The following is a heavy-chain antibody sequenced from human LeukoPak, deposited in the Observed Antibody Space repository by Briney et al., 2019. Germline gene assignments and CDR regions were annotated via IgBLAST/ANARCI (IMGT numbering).Heavy chain of an antibody. CDR2: FDPEDGET. V-gene: IGHV1-24*01. Sequence: ASVTVSCKVSGYTLTELSMHWVRQAPGKGLEWMGGFDPEDGETIYAQKFQGRVTMTEDTSTDTAYMELSSLRSEDTAVYYCATVGVAGWELLNAFDIWGQGTMVTVSS. J-gene: IGHJ3*02. CDR3: ATVGVAGWELLNAFDI. CDR1: GYTLTELS. D-gene: IGHD1-26*01.